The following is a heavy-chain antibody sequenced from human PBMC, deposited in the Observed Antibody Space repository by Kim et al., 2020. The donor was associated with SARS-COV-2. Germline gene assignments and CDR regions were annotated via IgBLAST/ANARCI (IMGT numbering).Heavy chain of an antibody. CDR1: GGSISSSSYY. J-gene: IGHJ6*02. D-gene: IGHD3-9*01. Sequence: SETLSLTCTVSGGSISSSSYYWGWIRQPPGKGLEWIGSIYYSGSTYYNPSLKSRVTISVDTSKNQFSLKLSSVTAADTAVYYCARVPPRRAYFDWLLPYYYYYGMDVWGQGTTVTVSS. CDR3: ARVPPRRAYFDWLLPYYYYYGMDV. CDR2: IYYSGST. V-gene: IGHV4-39*07.